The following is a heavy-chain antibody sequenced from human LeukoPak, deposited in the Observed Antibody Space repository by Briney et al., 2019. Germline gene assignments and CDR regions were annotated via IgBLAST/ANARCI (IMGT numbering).Heavy chain of an antibody. J-gene: IGHJ5*02. D-gene: IGHD4-23*01. V-gene: IGHV1-18*01. CDR1: CYTFTRYG. CDR2: ISAYNANN. CDR3: ARDPRRGGSNSDLNWFDP. Sequence: GAAVKVSCKASCYTFTRYGIRWVGQAAGQGLEWVGWISAYNANNTYAPNLPGRDTMTTDTATSTAYTELRSLRSHDTAVYYWARDPRRGGSNSDLNWFDPWGQGTLVTVSS.